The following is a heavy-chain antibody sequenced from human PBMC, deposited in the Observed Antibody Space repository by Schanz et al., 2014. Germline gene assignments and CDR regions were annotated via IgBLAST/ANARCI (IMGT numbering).Heavy chain of an antibody. V-gene: IGHV3-15*01. CDR3: TTGGRRGYSHYFYGMDV. D-gene: IGHD5-18*01. J-gene: IGHJ6*02. Sequence: EVQLVESGGGLVEPGGSLRLSCEASGFTFSTSAMSWVRQAPGKGLEWVGRIKTKTDGGTTDYAAPVKGRFTISRDDSTNTLYLQMNSLKTEDTAVYYCTTGGRRGYSHYFYGMDVWGQGTTVTVSS. CDR2: IKTKTDGGTT. CDR1: GFTFSTSA.